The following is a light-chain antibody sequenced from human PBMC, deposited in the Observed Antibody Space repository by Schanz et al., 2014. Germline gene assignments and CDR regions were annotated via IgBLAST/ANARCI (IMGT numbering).Light chain of an antibody. J-gene: IGKJ1*01. CDR2: GAS. V-gene: IGKV3-15*01. CDR3: QQYNNRQT. Sequence: EIVMTQSPVTLSVSPGERATVSCRASQSVNSNLAWYQQKPGQAPRLLIYGASTRATGIPARFSGSGSGTEFTLTISSLQSEDFAVYYCQQYNNRQTFGQGTKVEI. CDR1: QSVNSN.